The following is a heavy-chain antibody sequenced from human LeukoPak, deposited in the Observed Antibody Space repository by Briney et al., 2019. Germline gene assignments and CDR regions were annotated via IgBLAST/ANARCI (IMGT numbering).Heavy chain of an antibody. CDR2: IYYSGST. CDR1: GGSISGYY. Sequence: SETLSLTCTVSGGSISGYYWSWIRQPPGKGPEWVGYIYYSGSTNYNPSLKSRVTISVDTSKNQFSLKMNSVTAADTAVYYCARLASSGWSHCDYWGQGTLVTVSS. V-gene: IGHV4-59*08. CDR3: ARLASSGWSHCDY. D-gene: IGHD6-19*01. J-gene: IGHJ4*02.